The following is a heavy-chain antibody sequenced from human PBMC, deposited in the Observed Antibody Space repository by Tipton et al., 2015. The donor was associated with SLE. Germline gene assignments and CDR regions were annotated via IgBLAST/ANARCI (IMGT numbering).Heavy chain of an antibody. CDR1: GFTFRAYT. J-gene: IGHJ2*01. Sequence: SLRLSCAASGFTFRAYTMNWVRQAPGKGLEWVASISGAGAHIYYADSPKDRFTISRSNSKNSVFLYMNNLSAEDTGVYYCAREQQVADWYFDLWGRGTLVSVSS. CDR3: AREQQVADWYFDL. CDR2: ISGAGAHI. D-gene: IGHD6-13*01. V-gene: IGHV3-21*01.